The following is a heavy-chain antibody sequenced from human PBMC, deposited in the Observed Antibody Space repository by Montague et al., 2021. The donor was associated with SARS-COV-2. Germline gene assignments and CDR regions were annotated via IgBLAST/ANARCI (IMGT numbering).Heavy chain of an antibody. V-gene: IGHV4-39*01. CDR2: MCYGGST. CDR3: ARRRDRSTVVSPAVFDL. Sequence: SETLSLTSSVSSDSISSRTYCWAWIRQSPGKGLEWIGNMCYGGSTYYXPSLRSRVVISAETSKSQFSLKLYSVTAADTSIYYCARRRDRSTVVSPAVFDLWGQGTMAIVSS. CDR1: SDSISSRTYC. J-gene: IGHJ3*01. D-gene: IGHD4-23*01.